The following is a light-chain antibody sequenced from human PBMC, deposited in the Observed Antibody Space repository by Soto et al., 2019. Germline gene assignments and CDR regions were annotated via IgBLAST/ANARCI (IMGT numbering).Light chain of an antibody. CDR3: QQYYSYSST. CDR2: DAS. V-gene: IGKV1-5*01. CDR1: QTISNW. Sequence: DIQMTQSPSTLSASVGDRVTITCRASQTISNWLAWYQQKPGKAPKLLIYDASNLESGVPSRFSGTGSGTKFTLTISSLQPDDFAAYYCQQYYSYSSTFGQGTKVEIK. J-gene: IGKJ1*01.